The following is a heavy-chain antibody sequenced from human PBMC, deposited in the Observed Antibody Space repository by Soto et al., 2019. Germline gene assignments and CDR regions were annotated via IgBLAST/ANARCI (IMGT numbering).Heavy chain of an antibody. D-gene: IGHD1-1*01. CDR1: GGTFSSYA. CDR3: ARDRAGTTSYYGMDV. CDR2: IIPIFGTA. J-gene: IGHJ6*02. Sequence: SVKVSCKASGGTFSSYAISWVRQAPGQGLEWMGRIIPIFGTANYAQKFQGRVTITADESTSTAYMELSSLRSEDTAVYYCARDRAGTTSYYGMDVWGQGTTVTVS. V-gene: IGHV1-69*13.